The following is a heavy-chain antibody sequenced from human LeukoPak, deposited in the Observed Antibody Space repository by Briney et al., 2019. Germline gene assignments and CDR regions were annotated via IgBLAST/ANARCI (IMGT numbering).Heavy chain of an antibody. Sequence: ASVKVSCKASGGTFSSYAISWVRQAPGQGLEWMGGIIPIFGTANYAQKFQGRVTITTDESTSTAYMELSSLRSEDTAVYYCAVDIVVVPAAPLQKNHYYYYYMDVWGKGTTVTVSS. CDR1: GGTFSSYA. CDR3: AVDIVVVPAAPLQKNHYYYYYMDV. D-gene: IGHD2-2*03. V-gene: IGHV1-69*05. CDR2: IIPIFGTA. J-gene: IGHJ6*03.